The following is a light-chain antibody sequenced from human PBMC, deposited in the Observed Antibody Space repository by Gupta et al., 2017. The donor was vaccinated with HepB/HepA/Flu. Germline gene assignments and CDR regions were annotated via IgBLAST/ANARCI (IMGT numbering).Light chain of an antibody. CDR3: QQYNNWCRT. V-gene: IGKV3-15*01. CDR2: AAS. J-gene: IGKJ1*01. Sequence: ELVLPQSPYTLSVSPGERATLACRARPSVSTNLAWYQQKPGQATRRRIYAASTRATGIPARFSGSGSGTEFTLTISSLQSEDFAVYDCQQYNNWCRTFGQGTKVEIK. CDR1: PSVSTN.